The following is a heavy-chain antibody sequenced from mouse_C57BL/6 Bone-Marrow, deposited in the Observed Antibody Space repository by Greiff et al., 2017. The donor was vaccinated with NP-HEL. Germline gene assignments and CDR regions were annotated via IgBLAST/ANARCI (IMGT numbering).Heavy chain of an antibody. CDR1: EYEFPSHD. D-gene: IGHD2-1*01. CDR2: INSDGGST. CDR3: ARQGKGYAMDY. V-gene: IGHV5-2*01. Sequence: EVHLVESGGGLVQPGESLKLSCESNEYEFPSHDMSWVRKTPEKRLELVAAINSDGGSTYYPDTMERRFILSRDNTKKTLYLQMSGLRSEDTALCYCARQGKGYAMDYWGQGTSVTVSS. J-gene: IGHJ4*01.